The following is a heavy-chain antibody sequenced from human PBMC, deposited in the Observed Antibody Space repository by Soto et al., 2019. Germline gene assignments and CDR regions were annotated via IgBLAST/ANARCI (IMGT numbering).Heavy chain of an antibody. D-gene: IGHD6-19*01. CDR2: IYYSGGT. Sequence: SETLSLTCTVSGGSISSYYWSWIRQPPGKGLEWIGYIYYSGGTKYNPSLKSRVTISVDTSKNHFSLKLSSVTAADTAVYYCARLYSSGWYYFDYWGQGTLVTVSS. V-gene: IGHV4-59*12. J-gene: IGHJ4*02. CDR3: ARLYSSGWYYFDY. CDR1: GGSISSYY.